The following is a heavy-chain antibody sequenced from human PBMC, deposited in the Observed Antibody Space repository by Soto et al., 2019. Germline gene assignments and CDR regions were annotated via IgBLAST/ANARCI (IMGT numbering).Heavy chain of an antibody. CDR3: AKGEDNTGWAVVDS. J-gene: IGHJ4*02. CDR2: TPATDDDT. V-gene: IGHV3-23*01. Sequence: EVQLLESGGGMVQPGGSLRISCVASGFGFSSYAISWVRQSPGKGLEWVSTTPATDDDTSYALSVTGRFIVSRDNSKNTLSLLMRSLRAEDTALYYCAKGEDNTGWAVVDSWGQGTLVTVS. D-gene: IGHD6-19*01. CDR1: GFGFSSYA.